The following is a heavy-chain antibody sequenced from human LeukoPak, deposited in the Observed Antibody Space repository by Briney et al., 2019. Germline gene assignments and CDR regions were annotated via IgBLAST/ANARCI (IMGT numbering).Heavy chain of an antibody. D-gene: IGHD6-13*01. CDR2: INPSSGGT. Sequence: ASVKVSCKASGYTFTGYYMHWVRQAPGQGLEWMGCINPSSGGTNYAQKFQGRVTMTRDTSISTAYMELSRLRSDDTAVYYCARDTGYSRKTDYYMDVWGKGTTVTVSS. CDR3: ARDTGYSRKTDYYMDV. CDR1: GYTFTGYY. J-gene: IGHJ6*03. V-gene: IGHV1-2*02.